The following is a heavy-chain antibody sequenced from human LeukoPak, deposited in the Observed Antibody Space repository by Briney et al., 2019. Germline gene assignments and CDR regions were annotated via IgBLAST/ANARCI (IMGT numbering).Heavy chain of an antibody. Sequence: ASVKVSCKASGYTFTGYYMHWVRQAPGQGLEWMGWINPNSGGTNSAQKFQDRVTMTTDTSTSTAYMELRSLRSDDTAVYYCARDFFHGHCACLSWFLLDYWGQGSLVTVSS. V-gene: IGHV1-2*02. D-gene: IGHD6-13*01. CDR2: INPNSGGT. CDR3: ARDFFHGHCACLSWFLLDY. J-gene: IGHJ4*02. CDR1: GYTFTGYY.